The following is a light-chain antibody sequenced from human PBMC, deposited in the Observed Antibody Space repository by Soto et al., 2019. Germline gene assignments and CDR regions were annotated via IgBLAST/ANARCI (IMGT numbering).Light chain of an antibody. Sequence: QLVLTQSPSASASPGASVNLTCTLSSGHSSYAIAWHQQQPEKGPRYLMKVKSDGSHTKGDGIPDRFSGSSSGAERYLTISSLQSEDEADYDCQTWGAGHVVFGGGTKLTVL. V-gene: IGLV4-69*01. CDR2: VKSDGSH. CDR3: QTWGAGHVV. J-gene: IGLJ2*01. CDR1: SGHSSYA.